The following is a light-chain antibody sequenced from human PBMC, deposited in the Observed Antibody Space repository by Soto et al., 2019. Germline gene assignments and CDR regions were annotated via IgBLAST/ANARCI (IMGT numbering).Light chain of an antibody. J-gene: IGLJ1*01. CDR3: SSYSSSGTPYV. V-gene: IGLV2-14*03. CDR1: NSDVGGYNF. Sequence: QSVLTQPASVSGSPGQSITISCTGTNSDVGGYNFVSWYQQHPGKAPKLLICDVSNRPLGVSNRFSGSKSGNTASLTISGLQAEDEADYYCSSYSSSGTPYVFGTGTKLTVL. CDR2: DVS.